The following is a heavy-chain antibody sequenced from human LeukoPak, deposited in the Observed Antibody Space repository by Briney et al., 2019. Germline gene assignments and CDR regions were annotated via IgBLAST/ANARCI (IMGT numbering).Heavy chain of an antibody. Sequence: GGSLRLSCAASGFTLSAYEMNWVRQAPGKGLEWVSYISGDGSTIYIADSVKGRFTISRDNAKNSLYLQMNSLRAEDTAIYYCARGQNTAVTGADNWGQGTLVTVSS. J-gene: IGHJ4*02. CDR2: ISGDGSTI. V-gene: IGHV3-48*03. D-gene: IGHD6-19*01. CDR1: GFTLSAYE. CDR3: ARGQNTAVTGADN.